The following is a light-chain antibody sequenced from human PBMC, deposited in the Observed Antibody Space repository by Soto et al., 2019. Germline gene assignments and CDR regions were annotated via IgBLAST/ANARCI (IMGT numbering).Light chain of an antibody. Sequence: DIQMTQSPSSVSASAGDRVTITCRASQGISNWLAWYQQKPGKAPKLLIYGASSLQSGVPSRFSGSGSGTDFSLTISSLQPADFATYYCQQTTSFPLTFGPGTKVDI. CDR1: QGISNW. CDR2: GAS. V-gene: IGKV1-12*01. J-gene: IGKJ3*01. CDR3: QQTTSFPLT.